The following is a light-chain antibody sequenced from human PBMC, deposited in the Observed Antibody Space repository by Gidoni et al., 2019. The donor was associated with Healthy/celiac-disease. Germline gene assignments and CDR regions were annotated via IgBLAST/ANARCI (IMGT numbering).Light chain of an antibody. J-gene: IGKJ4*01. CDR1: QSFSSY. CDR3: QQRSNWPT. CDR2: DAS. Sequence: EIMLTQSPATLSFSPGERATLSCRASQSFSSYLAWYQQKPCQAPRLLIHDASNRATGIPARFSGSGSGTDFTLTISSLEPEDFAVYYCQQRSNWPTFGGGTKVEIK. V-gene: IGKV3-11*01.